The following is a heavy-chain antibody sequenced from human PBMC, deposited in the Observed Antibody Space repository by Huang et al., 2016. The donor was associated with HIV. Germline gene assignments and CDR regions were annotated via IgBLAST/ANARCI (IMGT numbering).Heavy chain of an antibody. D-gene: IGHD3-16*01. CDR3: AREVMITFGGPFDS. Sequence: QVQLQQWGAGLLKPSETLSLTCAVYGGSFSRYYWNWIRQTPGKGLEWIGQINHSGSTNYNPSLKRRVTMAVDTSKNQFSLKLRSVTAADTAVYYCAREVMITFGGPFDSWGQGSLVTVSS. J-gene: IGHJ5*01. CDR2: INHSGST. CDR1: GGSFSRYY. V-gene: IGHV4-34*01.